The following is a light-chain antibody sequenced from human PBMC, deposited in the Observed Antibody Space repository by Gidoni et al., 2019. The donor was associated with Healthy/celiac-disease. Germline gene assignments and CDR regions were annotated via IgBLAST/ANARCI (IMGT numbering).Light chain of an antibody. V-gene: IGKV3-20*01. CDR2: GAA. Sequence: EIVLTQSPGTLSLSPGDRATLSSRAIQSVSSSYLAWSQHKPGQAPRLLICGAAIRATCIPDRFVGSGSGTDFTLTISRMEPENFAVYYCQQYGSSPPVYTFXQXTKLEIK. CDR3: QQYGSSPPVYT. J-gene: IGKJ2*01. CDR1: QSVSSSY.